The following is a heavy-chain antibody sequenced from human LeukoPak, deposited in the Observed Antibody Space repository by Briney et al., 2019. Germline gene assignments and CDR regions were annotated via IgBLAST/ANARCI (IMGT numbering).Heavy chain of an antibody. CDR2: MNPNSGNT. CDR1: GYTFTSYD. J-gene: IGHJ4*02. Sequence: GASVKVSCKASGYTFTSYDINWVRQATGQGLEWMGWMNPNSGNTGYAQKFQGRVTMTRDMSTSTVYMELSSLRSEDTAVYYCASSHHRYYYDSSGYYSLDYWGQGTLVTVSS. D-gene: IGHD3-22*01. CDR3: ASSHHRYYYDSSGYYSLDY. V-gene: IGHV1-8*02.